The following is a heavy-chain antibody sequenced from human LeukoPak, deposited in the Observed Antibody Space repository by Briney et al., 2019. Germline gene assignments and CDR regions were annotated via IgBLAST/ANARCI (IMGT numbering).Heavy chain of an antibody. CDR2: IRSKAYGGTT. Sequence: GRSLRLSCTASGFTFCDYAMSWFRQAPGKGREWVGFIRSKAYGGTTEYAASVKGRFTISRDDSKSIAYLQMNSLKTEDTAVYYCTRVGGWSHYYFDYWGQGTLVTVSS. J-gene: IGHJ4*02. CDR3: TRVGGWSHYYFDY. CDR1: GFTFCDYA. D-gene: IGHD6-19*01. V-gene: IGHV3-49*03.